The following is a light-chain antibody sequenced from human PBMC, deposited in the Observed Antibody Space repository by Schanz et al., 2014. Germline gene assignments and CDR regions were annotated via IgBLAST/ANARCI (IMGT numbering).Light chain of an antibody. V-gene: IGKV3-20*01. Sequence: EVVLTQSPGSLSLSPGERGTLSCRASQGVGSKLAWYQQKPGQPPRLLMYEASTRATGIPARFSGSGSGTXFTLTISRLEPEXXXVYYCQQYGSSPLTFGPGTKVDIK. CDR3: QQYGSSPLT. CDR1: QGVGSK. J-gene: IGKJ3*01. CDR2: EAS.